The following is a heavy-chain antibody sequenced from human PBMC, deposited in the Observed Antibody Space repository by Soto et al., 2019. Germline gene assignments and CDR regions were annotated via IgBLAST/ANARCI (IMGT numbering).Heavy chain of an antibody. V-gene: IGHV3-53*01. D-gene: IGHD4-17*01. CDR3: ARDLSSYGSSAY. Sequence: GGSLRLSCAASGFTVISNCMSWVRQAPGKGLEWVSVIYSGGSTYYADSVKGRFTISRDNSKNTLYLQMNSLRAEDTAVYYCARDLSSYGSSAYWGQGTLVTVSS. J-gene: IGHJ4*02. CDR2: IYSGGST. CDR1: GFTVISNC.